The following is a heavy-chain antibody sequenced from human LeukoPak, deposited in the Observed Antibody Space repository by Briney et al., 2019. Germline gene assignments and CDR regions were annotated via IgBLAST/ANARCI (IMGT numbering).Heavy chain of an antibody. J-gene: IGHJ4*02. CDR3: ARGRQQLKGSDY. D-gene: IGHD6-13*01. V-gene: IGHV4-59*01. CDR1: GGSISSYY. Sequence: SETLSLTCTVSGGSISSYYWSWIRQPPGKGLEWIGYIYYSGSTNYNPSLKSRVTISVDTSKNQFSLNLSSVAAADTAVYYCARGRQQLKGSDYWGQGTLVTVSS. CDR2: IYYSGST.